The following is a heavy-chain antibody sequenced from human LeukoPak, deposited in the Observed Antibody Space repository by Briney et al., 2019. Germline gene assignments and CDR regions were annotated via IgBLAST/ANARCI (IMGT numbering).Heavy chain of an antibody. CDR1: GFTFSTYW. CDR3: AKDYTAMVTGGVGVDY. Sequence: PGGSLRLSCAASGFTFSTYWMTWVRQAPGKGLEWVGRIKSKTDGGTTDYAAPVKGRFTISRDDSKNTLYLQMNSLRAEDTAVYYCAKDYTAMVTGGVGVDYWGQGTLVTVSS. D-gene: IGHD5-18*01. CDR2: IKSKTDGGTT. J-gene: IGHJ4*02. V-gene: IGHV3-15*01.